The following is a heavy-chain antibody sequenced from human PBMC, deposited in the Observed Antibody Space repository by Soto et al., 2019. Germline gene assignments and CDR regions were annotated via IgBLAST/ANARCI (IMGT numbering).Heavy chain of an antibody. D-gene: IGHD3-16*02. Sequence: SGSLTLACAQHGFAFPSYLMHWVRQAPGKGLVWVSRINSDGSGTIYAVSVKGRFTISRDNSKNTLYLQMNCLRAEDTAVYYCARGGLRTYLLDYWGQGT. CDR1: GFAFPSYL. CDR3: ARGGLRTYLLDY. J-gene: IGHJ4*02. CDR2: INSDGSGT. V-gene: IGHV3-74*01.